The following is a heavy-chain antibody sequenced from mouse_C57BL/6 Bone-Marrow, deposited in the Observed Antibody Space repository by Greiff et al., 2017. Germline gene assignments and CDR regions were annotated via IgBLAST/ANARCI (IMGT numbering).Heavy chain of an antibody. J-gene: IGHJ2*01. V-gene: IGHV5-4*01. CDR1: GFTFSSYA. CDR3: ARDRGNYYGSSYYFDY. CDR2: ISDGGSYT. D-gene: IGHD1-1*01. Sequence: EVQGVESGGGLVKPGGSLKLSCAASGFTFSSYAMSWVRQTPEKRLEWVATISDGGSYTYYPDNVKGRFTISRDNAKNNLYLQMSHLKSEDTAMYYCARDRGNYYGSSYYFDYWVQGTTLTVSS.